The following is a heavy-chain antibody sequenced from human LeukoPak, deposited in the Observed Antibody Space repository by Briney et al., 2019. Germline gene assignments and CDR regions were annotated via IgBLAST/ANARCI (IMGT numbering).Heavy chain of an antibody. D-gene: IGHD6-19*01. Sequence: PGGSLRLSCAASGFTFSDYYMSWIRQAPGKGLEWVSGISWASGSIGYADSVKGRFTISRDNAKNSLYLQMNSLRAEDMALYYCAKASSRSFSSGYYGNAFDIWGQGTMVTVSS. CDR2: ISWASGSI. J-gene: IGHJ3*02. V-gene: IGHV3-9*03. CDR1: GFTFSDYY. CDR3: AKASSRSFSSGYYGNAFDI.